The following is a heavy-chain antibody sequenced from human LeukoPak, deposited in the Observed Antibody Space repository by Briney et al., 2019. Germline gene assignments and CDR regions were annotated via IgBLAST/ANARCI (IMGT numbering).Heavy chain of an antibody. J-gene: IGHJ3*01. D-gene: IGHD3-22*01. V-gene: IGHV4-31*03. CDR1: GGSISSGGYY. CDR2: IYYSGST. CDR3: ARDRYYDPGAFDV. Sequence: SQTLSLTCTVSGGSISSGGYYWSWIRQHPGKGLEWIGYIYYSGSTYYNPSLKSRVTISVDTSKNQFSLKLSSVTAADTAVYYCARDRYYDPGAFDVWGQGTMVTVSS.